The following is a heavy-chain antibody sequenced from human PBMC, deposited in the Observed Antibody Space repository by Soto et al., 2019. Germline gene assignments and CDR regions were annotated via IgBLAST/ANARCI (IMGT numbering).Heavy chain of an antibody. Sequence: EVQLVESGGGLVKPGGSLRLSCAASGFTLSTYRMSWVRQAPGKALEWVSSISSSSGYIYYADSVKGRFTISRDNAKNSLDLQMNSLRAEDTAVYYCARAQGEYDIMTERYFYYMDVWGKGTTVTISS. CDR2: ISSSSGYI. V-gene: IGHV3-21*04. CDR1: GFTLSTYR. CDR3: ARAQGEYDIMTERYFYYMDV. D-gene: IGHD3-9*01. J-gene: IGHJ6*03.